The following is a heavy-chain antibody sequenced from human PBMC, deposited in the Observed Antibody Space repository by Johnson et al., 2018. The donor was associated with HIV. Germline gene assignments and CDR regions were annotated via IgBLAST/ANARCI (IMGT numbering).Heavy chain of an antibody. Sequence: VQLVESGGGLVQPGGSLRLSCAASGFTFSRYWMAWVRQAPGKGLEWVANITQAGSEKYYADSLKGRFHSSRDNSKNTLYLQMNSLKTENTAVYYCSTGWIGDAFDIWGQGTLVTVSS. V-gene: IGHV3-7*05. J-gene: IGHJ3*02. CDR2: ITQAGSEK. CDR1: GFTFSRYW. D-gene: IGHD5-12*01. CDR3: STGWIGDAFDI.